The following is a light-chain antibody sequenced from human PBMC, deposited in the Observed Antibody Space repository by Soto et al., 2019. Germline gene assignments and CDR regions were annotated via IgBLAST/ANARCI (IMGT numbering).Light chain of an antibody. V-gene: IGKV1-12*01. Sequence: DVQMTQSPSSVSASVGDRVTITCRASQGISKWLAWYQQKPGKAPKVLIYEASTLQSGVPSRFNGSRPGTDFTLTITSLQPEDFATYYCQQANRFPLTFGGGTKAEIK. CDR2: EAS. CDR3: QQANRFPLT. J-gene: IGKJ4*01. CDR1: QGISKW.